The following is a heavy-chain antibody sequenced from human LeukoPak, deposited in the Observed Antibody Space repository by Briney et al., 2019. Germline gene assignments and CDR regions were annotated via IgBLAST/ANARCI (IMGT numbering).Heavy chain of an antibody. Sequence: SQTLSLTCTVSGGSISSGSYYWSWIRQPAGKGLEWIGRIYTSGSTNYNPSLKSRVTISVDTSKNQFSLKLSSVTAADTAVYYCARDGHGSGTPYYYYMDVWGKGTTVTISS. D-gene: IGHD3-10*01. CDR3: ARDGHGSGTPYYYYMDV. V-gene: IGHV4-61*02. CDR1: GGSISSGSYY. CDR2: IYTSGST. J-gene: IGHJ6*03.